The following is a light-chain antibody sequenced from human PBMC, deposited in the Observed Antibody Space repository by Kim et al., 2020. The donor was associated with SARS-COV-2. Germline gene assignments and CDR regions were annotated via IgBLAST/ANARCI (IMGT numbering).Light chain of an antibody. Sequence: EILLTQSPGTLSLSPGERATLSCRASQTVTNNYLAWYQQKPGQAPRLLIYDASSRATGIPDRFSGSGSGTDFTLSISRLEPEDFAVYYCHQCAHSPLTFGGGTKLEIK. CDR3: HQCAHSPLT. V-gene: IGKV3-20*01. J-gene: IGKJ4*01. CDR2: DAS. CDR1: QTVTNNY.